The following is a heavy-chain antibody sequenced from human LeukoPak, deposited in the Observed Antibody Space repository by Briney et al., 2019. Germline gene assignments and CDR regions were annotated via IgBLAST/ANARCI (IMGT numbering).Heavy chain of an antibody. CDR2: MNPNSGNT. Sequence: ASVKVSCKASGYTFTSYDINWVRQATGQGLEWMGWMNPNSGNTGYAQKFQGRVTMTRNTSISTAYMELSSLRSEDTAVYYCACRDPGTSYQDGMDVWGQGTTVTVSS. V-gene: IGHV1-8*01. D-gene: IGHD1-1*01. CDR1: GYTFTSYD. CDR3: ACRDPGTSYQDGMDV. J-gene: IGHJ6*02.